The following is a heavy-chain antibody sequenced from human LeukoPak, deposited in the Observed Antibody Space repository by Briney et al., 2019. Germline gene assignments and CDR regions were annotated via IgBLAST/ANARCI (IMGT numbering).Heavy chain of an antibody. CDR2: IFPGDSET. Sequence: KDGESLKISCKGSGYSFTSYWIGWVRQLPGKGLEWMGLIFPGDSETIYGPSLQGQVTISADKSINTAYLRWSSLKASDTAMYYCATSESQTRFDYWGQGTLVTVSS. J-gene: IGHJ4*02. CDR3: ATSESQTRFDY. CDR1: GYSFTSYW. V-gene: IGHV5-51*01. D-gene: IGHD1/OR15-1a*01.